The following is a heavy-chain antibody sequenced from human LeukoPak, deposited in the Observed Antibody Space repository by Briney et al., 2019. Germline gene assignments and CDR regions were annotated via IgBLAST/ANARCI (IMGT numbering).Heavy chain of an antibody. Sequence: GASVKVSCKASGYTFTGYYMHWVRQAPGQGLEWMGWINPNSGGTNYAQKFQGRVTMTRDTSISTAYMELSRLRSDDTAVYYCAREEYSSSSYNWFDPWGQGTLVTVSS. J-gene: IGHJ5*02. CDR1: GYTFTGYY. D-gene: IGHD6-13*01. CDR3: AREEYSSSSYNWFDP. V-gene: IGHV1-2*02. CDR2: INPNSGGT.